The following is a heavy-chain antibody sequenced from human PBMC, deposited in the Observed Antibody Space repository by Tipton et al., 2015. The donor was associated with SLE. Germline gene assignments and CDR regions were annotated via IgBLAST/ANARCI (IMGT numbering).Heavy chain of an antibody. J-gene: IGHJ3*02. V-gene: IGHV1-69*05. D-gene: IGHD3-22*01. CDR2: IIPIFGTA. Sequence: QSGAEVKKPGSSVKVSCKASGGTFSSYAISWVRQAPGQGLEWMGGIIPIFGTANYAQKFQGRVTITTDESTSTAYMELSSLRSEDTAVYYCASWDSSGYGAGAFDIWGQGTMVTVSS. CDR3: ASWDSSGYGAGAFDI. CDR1: GGTFSSYA.